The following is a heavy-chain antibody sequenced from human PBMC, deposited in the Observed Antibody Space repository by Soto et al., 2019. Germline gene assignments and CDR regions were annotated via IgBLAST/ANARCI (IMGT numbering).Heavy chain of an antibody. V-gene: IGHV1-8*01. CDR3: ARARYDYIWGSYPDPDAFDI. J-gene: IGHJ3*02. Sequence: ASVKVSCKASGYTFTSYDINWVRQATGQGLEWMGWMNPNSGNTGYAQKLQGRVTMTRNTSISTAYMELSSLRSEDTAVYYCARARYDYIWGSYPDPDAFDIWGQGTMVTVSS. CDR2: MNPNSGNT. D-gene: IGHD3-16*02. CDR1: GYTFTSYD.